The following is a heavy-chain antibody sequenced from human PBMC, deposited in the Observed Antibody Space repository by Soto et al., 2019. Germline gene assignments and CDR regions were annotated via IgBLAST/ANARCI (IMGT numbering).Heavy chain of an antibody. CDR1: GFTFDDYA. J-gene: IGHJ6*02. V-gene: IGHV3-9*01. Sequence: LRLSCAASGFTFDDYAMHWVRQAPGKGLEWVSGISWNSGSIGYADSVKGRFTISRDNAKNSLYLQMNSLRAEDTALYYCAKSAHDSSGYTLPHYYYYYGMDVWGQGTTVTVSS. CDR3: AKSAHDSSGYTLPHYYYYYGMDV. CDR2: ISWNSGSI. D-gene: IGHD3-22*01.